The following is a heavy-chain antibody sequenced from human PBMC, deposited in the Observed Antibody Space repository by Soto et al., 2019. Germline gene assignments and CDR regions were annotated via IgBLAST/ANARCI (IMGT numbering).Heavy chain of an antibody. Sequence: QVQLQESGPGLVEPSETLSLTCSVSGDSISSSYWSWIRQPPGKGLEWIGYIYYSGSTNYNPSLTRRVPISLDTSKTQSSLKVSSVTAADTAVYYCARGYDWFDPWGQGTLVTVSS. J-gene: IGHJ5*02. CDR3: ARGYDWFDP. CDR2: IYYSGST. V-gene: IGHV4-59*01. D-gene: IGHD5-12*01. CDR1: GDSISSSY.